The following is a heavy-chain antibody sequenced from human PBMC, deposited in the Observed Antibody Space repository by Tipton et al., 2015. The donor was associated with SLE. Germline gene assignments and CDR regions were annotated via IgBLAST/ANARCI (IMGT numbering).Heavy chain of an antibody. D-gene: IGHD1-26*01. CDR2: IYYSGST. V-gene: IGHV4-30-4*01. J-gene: IGHJ1*01. CDR1: GGSISSGDYY. Sequence: TLSLTCTVSGGSISSGDYYWSWIRQPPGKGLEWIGYIYYSGSTYYNPSLKSRVTISVDTSKNQFSLKLSSVTAADTAVYYCARAGGSTGWYFQHWGQGTLVTVSS. CDR3: ARAGGSTGWYFQH.